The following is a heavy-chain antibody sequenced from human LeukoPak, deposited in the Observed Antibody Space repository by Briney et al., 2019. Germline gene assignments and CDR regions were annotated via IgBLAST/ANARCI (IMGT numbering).Heavy chain of an antibody. CDR3: ARGPGIQLWFKVGYFDH. J-gene: IGHJ4*02. CDR1: GGSISSSSYY. D-gene: IGHD5-18*01. V-gene: IGHV4-39*07. Sequence: PSETLSLTCTVSGGSISSSSYYWGWIRQPPGKGLEWIGRIYYSGSTNYNPSLKSRVTISVDTSKNQFSLKLSSVTAADTAVYYCARGPGIQLWFKVGYFDHWGQGTLVTVSS. CDR2: IYYSGST.